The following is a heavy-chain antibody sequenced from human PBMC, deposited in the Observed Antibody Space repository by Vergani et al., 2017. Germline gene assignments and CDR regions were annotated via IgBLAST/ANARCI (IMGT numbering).Heavy chain of an antibody. D-gene: IGHD6-6*01. V-gene: IGHV3-43*02. Sequence: EVQLVESGGGVVQPGGSLRLSCAASGFTFDDYAMHWVRQAPGKGLEWVSLISGDGGSTYYADSVKGRFTISRDNSKNSLYLQMNSLRTEDTALYYCAKEPYSSSSDHFDYWGHGTLVTVSS. CDR3: AKEPYSSSSDHFDY. CDR1: GFTFDDYA. CDR2: ISGDGGST. J-gene: IGHJ4*01.